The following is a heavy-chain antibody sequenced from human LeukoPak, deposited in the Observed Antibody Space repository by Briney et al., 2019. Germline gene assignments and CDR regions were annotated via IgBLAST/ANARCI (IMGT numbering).Heavy chain of an antibody. J-gene: IGHJ6*03. Sequence: GGSLRLSCAASGFTFSSYAMSWVRQSPGKGREWVSAISGSGGSTYYADSVKGRFIISRDNSKNTLYLQMNSLRAEDTAVYYCAKDLVTMVRGDRDYYMDVWGKGTTVTVSS. V-gene: IGHV3-23*01. CDR3: AKDLVTMVRGDRDYYMDV. CDR2: ISGSGGST. CDR1: GFTFSSYA. D-gene: IGHD3-10*01.